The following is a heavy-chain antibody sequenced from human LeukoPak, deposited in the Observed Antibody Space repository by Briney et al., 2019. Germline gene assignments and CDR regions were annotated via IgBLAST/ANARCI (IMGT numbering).Heavy chain of an antibody. CDR1: GFAFDAYT. D-gene: IGHD3-10*01. CDR3: AKEFSAGSYHEWVEY. Sequence: GGSLRLSCAASGFAFDAYTMHWVRHAPGKGLEWISFISWNGVKTNYADSVKGRFTISRDNSKNSLYLQMSSLKTEDSGLYFCAKEFSAGSYHEWVEYWGQGPLVTVSS. CDR2: ISWNGVKT. J-gene: IGHJ4*02. V-gene: IGHV3-43*01.